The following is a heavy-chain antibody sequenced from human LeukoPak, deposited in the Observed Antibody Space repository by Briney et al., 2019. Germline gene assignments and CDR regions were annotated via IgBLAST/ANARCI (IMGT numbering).Heavy chain of an antibody. CDR3: ARVSSSSWYRWFDP. CDR1: GGSISSSSYY. J-gene: IGHJ5*02. Sequence: SETLSLTCTVSGGSISSSSYYWGWIRQPPGKGLEWIGSIYYSGSTYYNPSLKSRVTISVDTSKNQFSLKLSSVTAADTAVYYCARVSSSSWYRWFDPWGQGTLATVSS. V-gene: IGHV4-39*07. D-gene: IGHD6-13*01. CDR2: IYYSGST.